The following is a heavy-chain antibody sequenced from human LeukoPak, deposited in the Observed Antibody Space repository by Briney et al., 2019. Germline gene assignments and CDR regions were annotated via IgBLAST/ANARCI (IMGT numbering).Heavy chain of an antibody. CDR3: ARWQYSHDAFDI. CDR2: INPNSGGT. Sequence: ASVKVSCKASGYTFTGYYMHWVRQAPGQELEWMGWINPNSGGTNYAQKFQGRVTMTRDTSISTAYMELSRLRSDDTAVYYCARWQYSHDAFDIWGQGTMVTVSS. CDR1: GYTFTGYY. J-gene: IGHJ3*02. V-gene: IGHV1-2*02. D-gene: IGHD2-15*01.